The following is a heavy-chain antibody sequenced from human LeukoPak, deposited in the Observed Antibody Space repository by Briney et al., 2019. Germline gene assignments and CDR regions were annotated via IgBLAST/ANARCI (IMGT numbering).Heavy chain of an antibody. Sequence: GGSLRLSCAASGFTFSSYSMNWVRQAPGKGLEWVSSISSSSYIYYADSVKGRFTISRDNAKNSLYLQMNSLRAEDTAVYYCARDFGGYSYGTDIDYWGQGTLVTVSS. J-gene: IGHJ4*02. D-gene: IGHD5-18*01. CDR3: ARDFGGYSYGTDIDY. V-gene: IGHV3-21*01. CDR1: GFTFSSYS. CDR2: ISSSSYI.